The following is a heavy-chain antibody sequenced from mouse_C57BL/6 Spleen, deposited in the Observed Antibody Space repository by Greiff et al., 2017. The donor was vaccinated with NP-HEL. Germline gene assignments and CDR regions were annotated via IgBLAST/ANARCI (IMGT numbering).Heavy chain of an antibody. J-gene: IGHJ2*01. Sequence: DVKLVESEGGLVQPGSSMKLSCTASGFTFSDYYMAWVRQVPEKGLEWVANINYDGSSTYYLDSLKSRFIISRDNAKNILYLQMSSLKSEDTATYYCAREGDYSPFYFDYWGQGTTLTVSS. V-gene: IGHV5-16*01. D-gene: IGHD2-12*01. CDR1: GFTFSDYY. CDR2: INYDGSST. CDR3: AREGDYSPFYFDY.